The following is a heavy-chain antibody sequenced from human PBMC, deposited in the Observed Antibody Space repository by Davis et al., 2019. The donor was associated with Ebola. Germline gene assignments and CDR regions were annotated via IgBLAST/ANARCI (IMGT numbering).Heavy chain of an antibody. Sequence: AASVKVSCKAFGYTFTAYYMHWVRQAPGQGLEWVATSNPSGTSGGDSTFAQKFQGRVAMTSDTSTNTVYMELNSLRSEDTAVYYCARGGRGDGSTPGDYWGQGTLVTVSS. CDR1: GYTFTAYY. CDR3: ARGGRGDGSTPGDY. J-gene: IGHJ4*02. CDR2: SNPSGTSGGDS. D-gene: IGHD5-24*01. V-gene: IGHV1-46*03.